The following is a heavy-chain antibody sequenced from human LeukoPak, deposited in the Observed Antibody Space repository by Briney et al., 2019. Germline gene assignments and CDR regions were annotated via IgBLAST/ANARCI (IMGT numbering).Heavy chain of an antibody. CDR2: IKQDGSEK. V-gene: IGHV3-7*01. D-gene: IGHD3-10*01. Sequence: GGSLRLSCAASGFTFSSYWMSWVRQAPGKGLEWVANIKQDGSEKYYVDSVKGRFTISRDNAKNSLYLQMNSLRAEDTAVYYCARRVIGYGSGINDYWGQGTLVTVSS. CDR1: GFTFSSYW. J-gene: IGHJ4*02. CDR3: ARRVIGYGSGINDY.